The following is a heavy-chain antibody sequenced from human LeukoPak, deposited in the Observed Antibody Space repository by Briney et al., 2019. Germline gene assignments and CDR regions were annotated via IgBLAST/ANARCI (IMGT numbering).Heavy chain of an antibody. J-gene: IGHJ4*02. CDR2: IYSSGST. CDR3: ARYYCPRGSCYHFDY. V-gene: IGHV4-59*01. D-gene: IGHD2-8*01. CDR1: GGSISSYY. Sequence: SETLSLTCTVSGGSISSYYWSWIRQPPGKALEWIGYIYSSGSTNCNPSLKSRATLSVDTSKNQFSLRLTSITPADTAVYYCARYYCPRGSCYHFDYWGQGTLVTVSS.